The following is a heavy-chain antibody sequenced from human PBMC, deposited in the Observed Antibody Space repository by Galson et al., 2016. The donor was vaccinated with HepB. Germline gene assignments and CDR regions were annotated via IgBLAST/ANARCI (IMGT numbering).Heavy chain of an antibody. Sequence: LRLSCAGSGFNFGTYGMHWVRHTPGKGLEWLTVISYDGVDKNYADSVKGRFTVSRDNSKNMLYPQMNSLRVEDTAVYYCARDMWGYEILTAHQRGAFDVWGQGTLVTVS. V-gene: IGHV3-33*01. CDR2: ISYDGVDK. CDR3: ARDMWGYEILTAHQRGAFDV. D-gene: IGHD3-9*01. CDR1: GFNFGTYG. J-gene: IGHJ3*01.